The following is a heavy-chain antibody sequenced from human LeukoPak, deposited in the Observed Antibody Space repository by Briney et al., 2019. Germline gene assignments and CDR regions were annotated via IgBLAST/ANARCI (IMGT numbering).Heavy chain of an antibody. V-gene: IGHV1-2*02. D-gene: IGHD3-22*01. CDR1: GYTFTGYY. Sequence: ASVTVSCKASGYTFTGYYMHWVRQAPGQGLEWMGWINPNSGGTNYAQKFQGRVTMTRDTSISTAYMELSRLRADDTAVYYCATLYDSSGYRIFDYWGQGTLVTVSS. J-gene: IGHJ4*02. CDR3: ATLYDSSGYRIFDY. CDR2: INPNSGGT.